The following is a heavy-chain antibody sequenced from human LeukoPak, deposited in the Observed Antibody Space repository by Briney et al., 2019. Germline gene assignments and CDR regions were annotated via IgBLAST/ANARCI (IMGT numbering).Heavy chain of an antibody. D-gene: IGHD3-10*01. Sequence: GGSLRLSCVASGFTLSSYSMNWVRQAPGKGLEWVSAISSSSSYMYYADSVKGRFTISRDNAKNSLYLQMSSLRAEDTAVYYCARDTLRVRGVTSFFYGVDVWGQGTTVTVSS. V-gene: IGHV3-21*01. CDR1: GFTLSSYS. CDR3: ARDTLRVRGVTSFFYGVDV. J-gene: IGHJ6*02. CDR2: ISSSSSYM.